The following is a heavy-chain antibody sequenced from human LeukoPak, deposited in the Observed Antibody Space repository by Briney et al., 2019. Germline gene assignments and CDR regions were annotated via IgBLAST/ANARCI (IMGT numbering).Heavy chain of an antibody. CDR3: ARVKADTSCYDY. D-gene: IGHD2-2*01. V-gene: IGHV4-59*12. CDR2: IYYSGST. J-gene: IGHJ4*02. Sequence: SETLSLTCTVSGGSISSYYWSWIRQPPGQGLEWIGYIYYSGSTNYNPSPKSRVTISVDKSKNQFSLKLSSVTAADTAVYYCARVKADTSCYDYWGQGTLVTVSS. CDR1: GGSISSYY.